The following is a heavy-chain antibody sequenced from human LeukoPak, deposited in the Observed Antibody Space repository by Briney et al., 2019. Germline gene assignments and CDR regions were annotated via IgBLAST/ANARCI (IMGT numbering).Heavy chain of an antibody. J-gene: IGHJ4*02. Sequence: GGSLRLSCAVSGFTLSSYEMSWIRQAPGKGLEWVSSIDYSGGSSYYADSVKGRFTISREDSKNTLYLQLNSLRAEDTALYYCATNSGWYGVSWGQGTLVTVSS. D-gene: IGHD6-19*01. CDR3: ATNSGWYGVS. CDR1: GFTLSSYE. CDR2: IDYSGGSS. V-gene: IGHV3-23*01.